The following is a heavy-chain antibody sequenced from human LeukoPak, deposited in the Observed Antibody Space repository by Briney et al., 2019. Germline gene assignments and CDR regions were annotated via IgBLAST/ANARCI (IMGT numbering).Heavy chain of an antibody. D-gene: IGHD5-18*01. J-gene: IGHJ4*02. Sequence: GGSLRLSCAASGFTFSSYSMNWVRQAPGKGLEWVSYISSSGSTIYYADSVKGRFTISRDNAKNSLYLQMNSLRAEDTAVYYCAREVVDTAMMYYFDYWGQGTLVTVSS. CDR2: ISSSGSTI. CDR1: GFTFSSYS. V-gene: IGHV3-48*04. CDR3: AREVVDTAMMYYFDY.